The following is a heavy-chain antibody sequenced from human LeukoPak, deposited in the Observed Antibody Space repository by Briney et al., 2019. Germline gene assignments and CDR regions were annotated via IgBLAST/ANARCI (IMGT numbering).Heavy chain of an antibody. D-gene: IGHD2-2*01. CDR2: ISSTSSTT. CDR1: GFTFSSYS. Sequence: GGSLRLSCAASGFTFSSYSMNWIRQAPGKGLEWVSYISSTSSTTHYADSVKGRFTISRDNAKNSLYLQMNSLRAEDTAVYYCARDGGYCSSTNCYLGVWGQGTMVTVSS. V-gene: IGHV3-48*01. CDR3: ARDGGYCSSTNCYLGV. J-gene: IGHJ3*01.